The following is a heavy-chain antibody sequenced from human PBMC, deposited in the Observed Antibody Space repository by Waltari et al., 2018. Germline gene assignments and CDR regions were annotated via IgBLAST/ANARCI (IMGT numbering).Heavy chain of an antibody. D-gene: IGHD3-22*01. V-gene: IGHV4-39*01. CDR2: IYYSGGT. J-gene: IGHJ3*02. CDR1: GGSISSSSYY. Sequence: QLQLQESGPGLVKPSETLSLTCTVSGGSISSSSYYWGWIRQPPGKGLEWIGSIYYSGGTYYNPSRKSRVTISVDTSKNQFSLKLSSVTAADTAVYYCARLAPYYYDSSRNAFDIWGQGTMVTVSS. CDR3: ARLAPYYYDSSRNAFDI.